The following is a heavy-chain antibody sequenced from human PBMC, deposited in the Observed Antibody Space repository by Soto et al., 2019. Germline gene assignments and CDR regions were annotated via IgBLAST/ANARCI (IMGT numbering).Heavy chain of an antibody. D-gene: IGHD5-18*01. J-gene: IGHJ6*02. CDR1: VVSISSGGYS. V-gene: IGHV4-30-2*01. CDR2: IYHSGST. Sequence: SETLSLTCAVSVVSISSGGYSWSWMGQPPWKGLEWIGYIYHSGSTYYNPSLKSRVTISVDRSKNQFSLKLSSVTAADTAVYYCARDPSAIQLGSGMHVWGQGTRVTVSS. CDR3: ARDPSAIQLGSGMHV.